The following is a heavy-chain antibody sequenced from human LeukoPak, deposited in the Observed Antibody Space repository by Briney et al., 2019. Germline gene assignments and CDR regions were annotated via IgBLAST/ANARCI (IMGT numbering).Heavy chain of an antibody. D-gene: IGHD6-13*01. J-gene: IGHJ4*02. CDR3: ARGLKADSSSWYRRNSRLVDY. CDR2: INAGNGNT. Sequence: GASVKVSCKASGYTFTSYGISWVRQAPGQGLEWMGWINAGNGNTKYSQKFQGRVTITRDTSASTAYMELSSLRSEDTAVYYCARGLKADSSSWYRRNSRLVDYWGQGTLVTVSS. V-gene: IGHV1-3*01. CDR1: GYTFTSYG.